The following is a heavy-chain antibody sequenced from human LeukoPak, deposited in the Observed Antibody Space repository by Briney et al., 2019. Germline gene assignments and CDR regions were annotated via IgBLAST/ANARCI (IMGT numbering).Heavy chain of an antibody. CDR2: MNPNSGNT. CDR3: ARGSYSSGWYHWFDP. D-gene: IGHD6-19*01. J-gene: IGHJ5*02. CDR1: GYTFTSYD. V-gene: IGHV1-8*01. Sequence: ASVKVSCKASGYTFTSYDINWVRQAPGQGLEWMGWMNPNSGNTGYAQKFQGRVTMTRNTSISTAYMEQSSLRSEDTAVYYCARGSYSSGWYHWFDPWGQGTLVTVSS.